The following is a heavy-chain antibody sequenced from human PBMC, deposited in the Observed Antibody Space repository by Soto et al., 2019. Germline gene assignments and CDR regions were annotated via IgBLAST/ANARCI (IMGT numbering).Heavy chain of an antibody. V-gene: IGHV3-21*06. Sequence: EVHLVEAGGGLVKPGESLTLSCAASGFTFGSFTLNWVRQAPGKGLEWVSSISSSSAYIYYAESGKGRFTISRDNARSTLYLQMNSLRLDDTAVYFCARDGLTFGGDWGQGTLVAVSS. CDR3: ARDGLTFGGD. D-gene: IGHD3-16*01. J-gene: IGHJ4*02. CDR1: GFTFGSFT. CDR2: ISSSSAYI.